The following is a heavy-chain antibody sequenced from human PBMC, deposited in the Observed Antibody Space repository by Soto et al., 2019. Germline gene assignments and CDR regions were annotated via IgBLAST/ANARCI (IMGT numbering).Heavy chain of an antibody. CDR1: GFTFSSYV. Sequence: QVQLVESGGGVVQPGRSLRLSCAASGFTFSSYVMHWVRQAPGKGLEWVAVISYDGSHKNYGDSVKGRFTISRDHSQNTVYLQMNSLRGEDTAVYYCARDPYGGTSLYFDYWGQGTRVTVSS. V-gene: IGHV3-30*14. J-gene: IGHJ4*02. D-gene: IGHD2-15*01. CDR2: ISYDGSHK. CDR3: ARDPYGGTSLYFDY.